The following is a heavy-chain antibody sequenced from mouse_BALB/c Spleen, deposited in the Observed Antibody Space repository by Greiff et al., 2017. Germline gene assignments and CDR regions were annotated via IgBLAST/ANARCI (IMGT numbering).Heavy chain of an antibody. CDR3: ASGGSYAMDY. D-gene: IGHD3-1*01. CDR2: INPSNGRT. V-gene: IGHV1S81*02. CDR1: GYTFTSYW. J-gene: IGHJ4*01. Sequence: QVQLKQPGAELVKPGASVKLSCKASGYTFTSYWMHWVKQRPGQGLEWIGEINPSNGRTNYNEKFKSKATLTVDKSSSTAYMQLSSLTSEDSAVYYCASGGSYAMDYWGQGTSVTVSS.